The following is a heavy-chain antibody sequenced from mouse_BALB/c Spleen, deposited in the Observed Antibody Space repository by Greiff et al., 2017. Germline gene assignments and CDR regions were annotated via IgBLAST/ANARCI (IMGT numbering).Heavy chain of an antibody. CDR2: INPSNGGT. CDR1: GYTFTSYY. V-gene: IGHV1S81*02. CDR3: TRRGPNSAWFAY. Sequence: QVQLQQSGAELVKPGASVKLSCKASGYTFTSYYMYWVKQRPGQGLEWIGEINPSNGGTNFNEKFKSKATLTVDKSSSTAYMQLSSLTSEDSAVYYCTRRGPNSAWFAYWGQGTLVTVSA. D-gene: IGHD4-1*01. J-gene: IGHJ3*01.